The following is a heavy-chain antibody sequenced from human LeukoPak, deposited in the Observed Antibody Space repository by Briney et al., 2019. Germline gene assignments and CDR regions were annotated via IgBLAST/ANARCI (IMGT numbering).Heavy chain of an antibody. J-gene: IGHJ4*02. CDR3: ASGILVGATSIDY. V-gene: IGHV3-21*01. D-gene: IGHD1-26*01. CDR1: GFTFSSYS. CDR2: ISSSSSYI. Sequence: GGSLRLSCAASGFTFSSYSMNWVRQAPGKGLEWVSSISSSSSYIYYADSVKGRFTISRDNAKNSLYLQMNSLRAEDTAVYYCASGILVGATSIDYWGQGTLVTVSS.